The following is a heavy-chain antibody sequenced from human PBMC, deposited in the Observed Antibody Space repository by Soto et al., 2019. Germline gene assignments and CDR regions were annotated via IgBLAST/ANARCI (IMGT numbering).Heavy chain of an antibody. V-gene: IGHV3-30*03. CDR1: GFTFSTSG. D-gene: IGHD2-21*01. Sequence: QVQLVESGGGVVQPGTSLRLSCVASGFTFSTSGMHWVRQAPGKGLEWVAVISRDGSVKYYADSVKGRLTISRDTSKNTRYLQMISLRAEDPAVYYCDGEIGSGYWGQGTLVTVSS. CDR2: ISRDGSVK. CDR3: DGEIGSGY. J-gene: IGHJ4*02.